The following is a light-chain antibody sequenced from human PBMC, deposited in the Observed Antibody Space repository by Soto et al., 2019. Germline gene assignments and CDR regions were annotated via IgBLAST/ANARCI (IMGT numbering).Light chain of an antibody. J-gene: IGKJ2*01. V-gene: IGKV3-20*01. CDR1: QSVRNNY. CDR3: QRNGSSPPHT. CDR2: GAS. Sequence: EIVLTQSPGTLSLSPGEGATLSCRASQSVRNNYLAWYQQKPGQAPRLLISGASSRATGVPDRFSGSGSGTDFTLTISRLESEDFAVYYCQRNGSSPPHTFGQGTRLEIK.